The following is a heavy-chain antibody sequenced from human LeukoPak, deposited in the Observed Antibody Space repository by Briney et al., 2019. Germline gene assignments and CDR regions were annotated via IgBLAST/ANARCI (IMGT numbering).Heavy chain of an antibody. D-gene: IGHD3-22*01. V-gene: IGHV3-66*01. J-gene: IGHJ4*02. CDR2: IYSGGST. CDR1: GFTVSSNY. CDR3: ARSLTYYYDSSGYYRDY. Sequence: PGGSLRLSCAASGFTVSSNYMSWVRQAPGKGLEWVSVIYSGGSTYYADSVKGRFTISRDNSKNTLYLQMNSLRAEDTAVYYCARSLTYYYDSSGYYRDYWGQGTLVTVSS.